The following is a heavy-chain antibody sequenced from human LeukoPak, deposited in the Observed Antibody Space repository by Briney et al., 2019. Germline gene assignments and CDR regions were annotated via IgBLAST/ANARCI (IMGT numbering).Heavy chain of an antibody. V-gene: IGHV1-3*01. Sequence: ASVKVSCKASGYTFTSYAMHWVRQAPGQRLEWMGWINAGNGNTKYSQKFQGRVTITRDTSASTAYMELSSLRSEDTAVYYCVSRGSSWYSPYYYYGMDVWGQGTTVTVSS. D-gene: IGHD6-13*01. CDR3: VSRGSSWYSPYYYYGMDV. J-gene: IGHJ6*02. CDR2: INAGNGNT. CDR1: GYTFTSYA.